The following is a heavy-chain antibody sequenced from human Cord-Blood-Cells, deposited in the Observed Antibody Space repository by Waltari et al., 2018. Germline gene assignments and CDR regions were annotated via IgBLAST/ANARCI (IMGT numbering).Heavy chain of an antibody. Sequence: QVQLVQSGAEVKKPGASVKVSCRASGYTFTGYDINWVRQATGQGLEWMGWMNPNSGNTGYAQKFQGRVTITRNTSISTAYMELSSLRSEDTAVYYCARGRYYGSGYLFDYWGQGTLVTVSS. D-gene: IGHD3-10*01. CDR1: GYTFTGYD. J-gene: IGHJ4*02. CDR3: ARGRYYGSGYLFDY. V-gene: IGHV1-8*03. CDR2: MNPNSGNT.